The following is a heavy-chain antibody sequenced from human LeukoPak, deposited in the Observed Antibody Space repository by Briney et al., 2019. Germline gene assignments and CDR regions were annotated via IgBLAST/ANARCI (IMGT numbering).Heavy chain of an antibody. CDR2: IYTGGNT. J-gene: IGHJ4*02. V-gene: IGHV3-53*04. CDR3: ARADSSDYALDY. Sequence: PGGSLRLSCAASGFTFDDYAMHWVRQAPGKGLEWVSIIYTGGNTYYADSVKGRFTISRHNSKNTLYLQMNSLRAEDTAVYYCARADSSDYALDYWGQGALVTVSS. D-gene: IGHD3-22*01. CDR1: GFTFDDYA.